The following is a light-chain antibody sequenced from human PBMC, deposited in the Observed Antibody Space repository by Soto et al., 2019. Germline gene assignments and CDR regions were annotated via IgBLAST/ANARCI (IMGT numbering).Light chain of an antibody. J-gene: IGLJ2*01. V-gene: IGLV1-44*01. CDR2: INN. CDR1: SSNIGRNT. CDR3: AAWDDSLNGRVV. Sequence: VLTLPGSTTQTSGQRVNISCSGSSSNIGRNTVNWYQQLPGTAPNLLIYINNRRLSWVPDRFCGSKYGNSASLAISGLQSEEEADYYCAAWDDSLNGRVVFGGGTKVT.